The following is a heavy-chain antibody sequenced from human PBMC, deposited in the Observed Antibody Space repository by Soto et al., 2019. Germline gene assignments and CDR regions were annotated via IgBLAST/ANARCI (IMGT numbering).Heavy chain of an antibody. Sequence: SETLSLTCTVSGGSISSYYWSWIRQPPGKGLEWIGYIYYSGSTNYNPSLKSRVTISVDTSKNQFSLKLSSVTAADTAVYYCARSDTAMVFKGNDAFDIWGQGTMVTVSS. CDR3: ARSDTAMVFKGNDAFDI. CDR1: GGSISSYY. J-gene: IGHJ3*02. V-gene: IGHV4-59*01. CDR2: IYYSGST. D-gene: IGHD5-18*01.